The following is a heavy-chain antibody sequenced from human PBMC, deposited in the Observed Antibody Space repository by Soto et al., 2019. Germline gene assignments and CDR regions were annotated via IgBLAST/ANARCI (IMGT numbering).Heavy chain of an antibody. CDR1: GFTFSSYS. CDR2: ISSSSSTI. D-gene: IGHD3-22*01. Sequence: VGSVRLSCAASGFTFSSYSMNWVRQAPGKGLEWVSYISSSSSTIYYADSVKGRFTISRDNAKNSLYLQMNSLRDEDTAVYYCASLSPLYYYDSSGYRPDYWGQGTLVTVSS. J-gene: IGHJ4*02. V-gene: IGHV3-48*02. CDR3: ASLSPLYYYDSSGYRPDY.